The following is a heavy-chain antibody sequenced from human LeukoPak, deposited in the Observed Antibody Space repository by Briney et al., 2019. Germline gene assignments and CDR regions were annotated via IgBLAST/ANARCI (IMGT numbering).Heavy chain of an antibody. J-gene: IGHJ5*02. D-gene: IGHD3-10*01. Sequence: SETLSLTCTVSGGSISSYYWSWIRQPPGKGLEWIGYIYYSGSTSYNPSLTSRVTISLDTSKNQFSLKLSSVTAADTAVYYCARVSISMVRGVIIRCDWFDPWGQGTLVTVSS. CDR3: ARVSISMVRGVIIRCDWFDP. V-gene: IGHV4-59*01. CDR2: IYYSGST. CDR1: GGSISSYY.